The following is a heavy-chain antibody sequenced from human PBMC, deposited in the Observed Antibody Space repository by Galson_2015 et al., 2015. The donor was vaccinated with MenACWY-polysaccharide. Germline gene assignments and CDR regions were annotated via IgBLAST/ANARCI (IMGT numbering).Heavy chain of an antibody. CDR1: GLTFSSYG. J-gene: IGHJ4*02. CDR3: AKGDSRYGSGNYYDY. V-gene: IGHV3-23*01. CDR2: LSPTTGNT. D-gene: IGHD3-10*01. Sequence: SLRLSCAGSGLTFSSYGMGWVRQAPGKGLEWVSGLSPTTGNTYYADSVRGRFTISRDNSKNTLYLQMDSLRAEDTAIYYCAKGDSRYGSGNYYDYWGQGTQVTVSS.